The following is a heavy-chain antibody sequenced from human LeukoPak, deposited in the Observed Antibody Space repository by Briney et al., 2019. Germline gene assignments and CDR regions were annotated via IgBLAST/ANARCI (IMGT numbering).Heavy chain of an antibody. D-gene: IGHD3-16*01. CDR2: VYHRGTT. V-gene: IGHV4-39*07. J-gene: IGHJ6*03. CDR1: GGSITGSSNY. Sequence: SETLSLTCTVPGGSITGSSNYWGWIRQPPGKGLEWIGSVYHRGTTYYSPSLKSRVTISIDTSRSQFSLKLSSVTAADTAVYYCARELGYYYYMDVWGKGTTVTVSS. CDR3: ARELGYYYYMDV.